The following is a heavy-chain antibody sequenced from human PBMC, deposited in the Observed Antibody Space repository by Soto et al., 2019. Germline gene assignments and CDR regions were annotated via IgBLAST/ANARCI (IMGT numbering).Heavy chain of an antibody. CDR2: IYPDDSDT. Sequence: GESLKISCKGSGYSFTSYWSGWVRQMPGKGLEWMGIIYPDDSDTRYSPSFQGQVTISADKSISTAYLQWSSLKASDTAMYYCARPSMDRGVDIWGQGTMVTVSS. V-gene: IGHV5-51*01. J-gene: IGHJ3*02. CDR1: GYSFTSYW. D-gene: IGHD3-10*01. CDR3: ARPSMDRGVDI.